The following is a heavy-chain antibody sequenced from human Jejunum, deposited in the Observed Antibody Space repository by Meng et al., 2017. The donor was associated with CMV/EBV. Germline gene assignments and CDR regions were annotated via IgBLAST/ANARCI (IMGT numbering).Heavy chain of an antibody. CDR3: AREVIGPGDTDAFDI. Sequence: GGSISNDNYYCSSNRQPPGKGLEWIRYISYSGNASYNPSLKSRVTISVDTSKNQFSLKLNSVTAADTAVYFCAREVIGPGDTDAFDIWGQGTMVTVSS. V-gene: IGHV4-30-4*08. J-gene: IGHJ3*02. CDR2: ISYSGNA. CDR1: GGSISNDNYY. D-gene: IGHD2-2*01.